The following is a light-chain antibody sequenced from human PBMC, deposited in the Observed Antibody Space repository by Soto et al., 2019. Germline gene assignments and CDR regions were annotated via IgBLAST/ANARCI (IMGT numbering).Light chain of an antibody. J-gene: IGLJ2*01. V-gene: IGLV2-14*01. Sequence: QSALTQPASVSGSPGQSITISCTGTSSDVGGYHYVSWYQQHPGKAPKLMIYEVSNRSSGVSNRFSGSKSGNTASLTISGLHAEDEADYYCSSYTSSSTVVFGGGTKLTVL. CDR1: SSDVGGYHY. CDR2: EVS. CDR3: SSYTSSSTVV.